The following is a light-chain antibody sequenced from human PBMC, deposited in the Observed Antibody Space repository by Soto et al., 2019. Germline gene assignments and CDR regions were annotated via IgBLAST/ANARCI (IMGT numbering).Light chain of an antibody. CDR2: DAS. V-gene: IGLV2-14*01. Sequence: QSALTQPASVSGSPGQSITISCTGTSSDVGGYNYVSWYQQHPGKAPKLMIYDASNRPSGVSNRFSGSKSGNTASLTISGLQAEDEADYYCSSYTRSSTLYVVFAGGTQLTVL. CDR1: SSDVGGYNY. CDR3: SSYTRSSTLYVV. J-gene: IGLJ2*01.